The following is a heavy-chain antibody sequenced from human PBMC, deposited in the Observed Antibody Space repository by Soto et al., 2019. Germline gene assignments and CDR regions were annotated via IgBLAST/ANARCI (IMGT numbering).Heavy chain of an antibody. D-gene: IGHD5-18*01. J-gene: IGHJ6*02. V-gene: IGHV4-31*03. CDR2: IYYSGNT. CDR3: ARDRLMATAGTARHYYGMDG. Sequence: SETLSLTCTVSGGSIRSGGYYWSWVRQNPRRGLEWIGNIYYSGNTYYNPSLKSRLTISVDTSKNQFSLNPSSVTAADTAVYYCARDRLMATAGTARHYYGMDGWGQGTTVTVSS. CDR1: GGSIRSGGYY.